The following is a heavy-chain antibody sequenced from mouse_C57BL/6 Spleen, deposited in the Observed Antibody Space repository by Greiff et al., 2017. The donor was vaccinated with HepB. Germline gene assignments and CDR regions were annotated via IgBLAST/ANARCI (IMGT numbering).Heavy chain of an antibody. CDR1: GFTFSDYG. CDR3: ARENYDYDGDYYAMDY. CDR2: ISSGSSTI. J-gene: IGHJ4*01. Sequence: EVKLMESGGGLVKPGGSLKLSCAASGFTFSDYGMHWVRQAPEKGLEWVAYISSGSSTIYYAATVKGRFTISRDNAKNTLFLQMTSLRSEDTAMYYCARENYDYDGDYYAMDYWGQGTSVTVSS. D-gene: IGHD2-4*01. V-gene: IGHV5-17*01.